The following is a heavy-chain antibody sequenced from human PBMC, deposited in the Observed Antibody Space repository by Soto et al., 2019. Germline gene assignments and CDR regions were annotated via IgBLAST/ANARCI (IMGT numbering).Heavy chain of an antibody. CDR2: IIPIFGTA. D-gene: IGHD3-3*01. Sequence: GASVKVSCKASGGTFSSYAISWVRQAPGQGLEWMGGIIPIFGTANYAQKFQGRVTITADESTSTAYMELSSLRSEDTAVYYCARKIFGVVKFRYYYYGMDVWGQGTTVTVSS. J-gene: IGHJ6*02. CDR3: ARKIFGVVKFRYYYYGMDV. CDR1: GGTFSSYA. V-gene: IGHV1-69*13.